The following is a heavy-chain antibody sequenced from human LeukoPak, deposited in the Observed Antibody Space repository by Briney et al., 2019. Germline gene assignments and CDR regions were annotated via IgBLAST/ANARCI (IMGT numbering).Heavy chain of an antibody. CDR3: AQYNWKNDAFDI. CDR1: GFSLSTSGVG. J-gene: IGHJ3*02. CDR2: IYWNDDK. Sequence: SGPTLVKPTQTLTLTCTFSGFSLSTSGVGVGWIRQPPGKALEWLALIYWNDDKRYSPSLKSRLTITKDTSKNQVVLTMTNMDPVDTATYYCAQYNWKNDAFDIWGQGTMVTVSS. V-gene: IGHV2-5*01. D-gene: IGHD1-20*01.